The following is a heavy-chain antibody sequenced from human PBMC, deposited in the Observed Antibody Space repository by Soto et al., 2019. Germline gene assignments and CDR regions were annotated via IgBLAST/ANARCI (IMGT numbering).Heavy chain of an antibody. V-gene: IGHV3-74*01. CDR3: ARDVYSSGWNNLGTIDS. CDR1: GFSFSTYW. Sequence: GGSLRLSCVASGFSFSTYWMHWVRQAPGKGLVWVSRIYGDGSVTSYADSVMGRFTISRDNARNTLYLQMSCLTAEDTAVYHCARDVYSSGWNNLGTIDSWGRGTLVTVSS. CDR2: IYGDGSVT. D-gene: IGHD6-19*01. J-gene: IGHJ4*02.